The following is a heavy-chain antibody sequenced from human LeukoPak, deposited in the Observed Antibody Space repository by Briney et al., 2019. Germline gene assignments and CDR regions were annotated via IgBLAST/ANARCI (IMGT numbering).Heavy chain of an antibody. V-gene: IGHV4-34*01. CDR3: ARGFAYYDSSGYPYYFDY. D-gene: IGHD3-22*01. CDR2: INHSGST. Sequence: PSETLSLTCAVYGGSFSGYYWSWIRQPPGKGLEWMGEINHSGSTNYNPSLKSRVTISVDTSKNQFSLQLSSVTAADTAVYHCARGFAYYDSSGYPYYFDYWGQGTLVTVSS. CDR1: GGSFSGYY. J-gene: IGHJ4*02.